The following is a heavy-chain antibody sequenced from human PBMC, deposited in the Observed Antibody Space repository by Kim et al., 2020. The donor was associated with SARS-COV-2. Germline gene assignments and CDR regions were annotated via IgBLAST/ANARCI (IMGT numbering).Heavy chain of an antibody. CDR3: AKKTVTFDY. CDR2: ISAFGANT. CDR1: GFTFATFA. D-gene: IGHD4-17*01. V-gene: IGHV3-23*01. J-gene: IGHJ4*02. Sequence: GGSLRLSCAVSGFTFATFAMNWVRQAPGKGLEWVAGISAFGANTYYAESVKGRFTISRDNSRNTLFLQMNSLRAEDTATYYCAKKTVTFDYWGQGVLVTVSS.